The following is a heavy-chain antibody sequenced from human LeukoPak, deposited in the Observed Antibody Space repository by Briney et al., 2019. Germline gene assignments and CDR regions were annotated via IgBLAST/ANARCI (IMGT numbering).Heavy chain of an antibody. J-gene: IGHJ4*02. CDR1: GFTFSNFG. Sequence: PGGSLRLSCAASGFTFSNFGMRWVRQAPGKGLEWVAVISYDGKVTFYADSVKGRFTISRDNSKNTLYLHMTSLRGGDTALYYCAKERDYRVSTSCDYWGQGTQVTVSS. CDR2: ISYDGKVT. CDR3: AKERDYRVSTSCDY. V-gene: IGHV3-30*18. D-gene: IGHD3-10*01.